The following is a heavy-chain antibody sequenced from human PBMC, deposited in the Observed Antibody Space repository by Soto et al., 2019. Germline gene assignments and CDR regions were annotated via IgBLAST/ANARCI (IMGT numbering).Heavy chain of an antibody. CDR3: AKVGSELYDFWSGFFY. Sequence: GGSLRLSCAASGFTFSSYAMSWVRQAPGKGLEWVSAISGSGGSTYYADSVKGRFTISRDNSKNTLYLQMNSLRAEDTAVYYCAKVGSELYDFWSGFFYWGQGTLVTVSS. V-gene: IGHV3-23*01. CDR1: GFTFSSYA. D-gene: IGHD3-3*01. CDR2: ISGSGGST. J-gene: IGHJ4*02.